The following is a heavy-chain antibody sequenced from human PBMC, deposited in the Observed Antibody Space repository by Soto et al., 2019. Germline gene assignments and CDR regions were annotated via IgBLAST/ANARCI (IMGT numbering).Heavy chain of an antibody. CDR2: IKQDGSEK. D-gene: IGHD3-16*01. Sequence: LRLSCAASGFTFSSYAMSWVRQAPGKGLEWVANIKQDGSEKYYVDSVKGRFTISRDNAKNSLYLQMNSLRAEDAAVYYCARLRDLDWFDPWGQGTLVTVSS. V-gene: IGHV3-7*01. CDR1: GFTFSSYA. J-gene: IGHJ5*02. CDR3: ARLRDLDWFDP.